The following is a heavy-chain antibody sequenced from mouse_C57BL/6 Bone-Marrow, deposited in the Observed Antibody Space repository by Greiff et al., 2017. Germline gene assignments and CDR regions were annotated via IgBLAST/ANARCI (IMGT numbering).Heavy chain of an antibody. Sequence: EVQLMESGGDLVKPGGSLKLSCAASGFTFSSYGMSWVRQTPDKRLEWVATISSGGSYTYYPDSVKGRITISRDNAKNTLYLQLSSLKSEDTAMYYCARRGCSWLAYWGQGTLVTVSA. CDR3: ARRGCSWLAY. V-gene: IGHV5-6*01. CDR2: ISSGGSYT. CDR1: GFTFSSYG. J-gene: IGHJ3*01.